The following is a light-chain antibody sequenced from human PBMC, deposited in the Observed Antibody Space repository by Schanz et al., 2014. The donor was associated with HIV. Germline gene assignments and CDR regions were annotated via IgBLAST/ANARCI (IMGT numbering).Light chain of an antibody. CDR2: AAS. CDR3: QQLNSYPPRLT. J-gene: IGKJ4*01. CDR1: QGISSY. V-gene: IGKV1-9*01. Sequence: IQLTQSPSSLSASVGDRVTITCRASQGISSYLAWYQQEPGKAPKLLIYAASTLQSGVPSRFSGSGSGADFTLTISSLQPEDFATYYCQQLNSYPPRLTFGGGTKVEIK.